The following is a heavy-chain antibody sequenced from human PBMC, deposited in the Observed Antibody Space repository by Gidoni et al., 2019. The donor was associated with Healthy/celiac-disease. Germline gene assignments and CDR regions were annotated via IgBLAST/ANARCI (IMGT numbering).Heavy chain of an antibody. V-gene: IGHV4-39*01. CDR2: IYYSGST. CDR3: ARIGYCSSTSCYSTPDYYYYGMDV. J-gene: IGHJ6*02. D-gene: IGHD2-2*02. CDR1: GGSISSSSYY. Sequence: QLQLQESGPGLVKPSETLSLTCTVPGGSISSSSYYWGWIRQPPGKGLEWIGSIYYSGSTYYNPSLKSRVTISVDTSKNQFSLKLSSVTAADTAVYYCARIGYCSSTSCYSTPDYYYYGMDVWGQGTTVTVSS.